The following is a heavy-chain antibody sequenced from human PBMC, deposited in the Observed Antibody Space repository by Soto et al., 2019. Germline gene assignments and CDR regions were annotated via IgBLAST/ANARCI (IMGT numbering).Heavy chain of an antibody. V-gene: IGHV1-69*01. CDR1: GGIFSSYA. J-gene: IGHJ4*02. CDR2: VIPILGQA. D-gene: IGHD1-26*01. CDR3: ARIGAVGAPPGADF. Sequence: QVQLVQSGAEVKKPGSSVKVSCKASGGIFSSYAISWLRQAPGQGLEWMGAVIPILGQAYYAQNFQDRVTSTAAESTRTADMDLISLRSDDTAVYFCARIGAVGAPPGADFWGQGTLVTVSS.